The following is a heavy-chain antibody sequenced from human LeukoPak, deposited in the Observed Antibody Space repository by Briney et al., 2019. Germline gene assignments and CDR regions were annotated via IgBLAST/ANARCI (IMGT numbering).Heavy chain of an antibody. CDR2: INHSGST. Sequence: NPSETLSLTCTVSGGSISSSSYYWGWIRQPPGKGLEWIGEINHSGSTNYNPSLKSRVTISVDTSKNQFSLKLSSVTAADTAVYYCARGRDRNYFDYWGQGTLVTVSS. V-gene: IGHV4-39*07. CDR1: GGSISSSSYY. D-gene: IGHD5/OR15-5a*01. CDR3: ARGRDRNYFDY. J-gene: IGHJ4*02.